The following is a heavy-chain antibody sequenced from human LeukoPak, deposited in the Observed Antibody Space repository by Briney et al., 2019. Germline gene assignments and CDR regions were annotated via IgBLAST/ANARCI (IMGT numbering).Heavy chain of an antibody. V-gene: IGHV3-23*01. CDR2: ISGSGGST. Sequence: GGSLRLSCAASGFTFSSYAMSWVRQAPGKGLEWVSAISGSGGSTYYADSVKGRFTISRDNSKNTLYLQMNSLRAEDTAVYYCAEYVWGTDPEDYFDYWGQGTLVTVSS. CDR1: GFTFSSYA. J-gene: IGHJ4*02. D-gene: IGHD3-16*01. CDR3: AEYVWGTDPEDYFDY.